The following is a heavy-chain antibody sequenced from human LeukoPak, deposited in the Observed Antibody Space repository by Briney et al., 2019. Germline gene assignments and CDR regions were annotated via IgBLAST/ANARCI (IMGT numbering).Heavy chain of an antibody. D-gene: IGHD2-15*01. CDR2: IYTSGST. CDR1: DGSISSGSYY. CDR3: ARDRAVGGFDY. Sequence: PSETLSLTCTVSDGSISSGSYYWSWIRQPAGKGLEWIGRIYTSGSTNYNPSLKGRVTISVDTSENQFSLKLSSVTAADTAVYYCARDRAVGGFDYWGQGTLVTVSS. V-gene: IGHV4-61*02. J-gene: IGHJ4*02.